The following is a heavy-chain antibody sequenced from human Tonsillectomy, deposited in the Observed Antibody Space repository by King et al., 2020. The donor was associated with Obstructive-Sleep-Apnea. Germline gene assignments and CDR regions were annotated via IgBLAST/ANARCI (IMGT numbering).Heavy chain of an antibody. D-gene: IGHD5-12*01. CDR3: ARPCRVATLNDAFDI. CDR1: GYTFTSYG. V-gene: IGHV1-18*01. J-gene: IGHJ3*02. CDR2: ISAYNGNT. Sequence: VQLVESGAEVKKPGASVKVSCTASGYTFTSYGISWVRQAPGQELEWMGWISAYNGNTNYAQKLQGRVTMTTDTSTSTAYMELRSLRSDDTAVYYCARPCRVATLNDAFDIWGQGTMVTVSS.